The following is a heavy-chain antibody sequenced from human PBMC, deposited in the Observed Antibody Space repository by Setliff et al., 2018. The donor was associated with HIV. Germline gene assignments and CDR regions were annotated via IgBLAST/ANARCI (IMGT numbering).Heavy chain of an antibody. J-gene: IGHJ4*02. V-gene: IGHV1-69*10. CDR2: IIPILDIA. Sequence: SVKVSCKASGGTFSSYDISWVRQAPGQGLEWMGGIIPILDIANYALKFQGRVTITADKSTGAAYMELSSLRSDDTAVYYCARMQAYYNFWRSTYYFDYWGQGTLVTVSS. D-gene: IGHD3-3*01. CDR3: ARMQAYYNFWRSTYYFDY. CDR1: GGTFSSYD.